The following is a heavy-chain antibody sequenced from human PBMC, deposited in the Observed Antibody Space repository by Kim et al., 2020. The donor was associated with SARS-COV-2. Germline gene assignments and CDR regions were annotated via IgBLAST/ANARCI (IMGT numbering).Heavy chain of an antibody. J-gene: IGHJ4*02. D-gene: IGHD6-13*01. Sequence: DYAPTVKSRVTLNPDTSKNQFTLQLKSVTPEDTAMYYCARTAANRGGYDDWGQGTLVTVSS. V-gene: IGHV6-1*01. CDR3: ARTAANRGGYDD.